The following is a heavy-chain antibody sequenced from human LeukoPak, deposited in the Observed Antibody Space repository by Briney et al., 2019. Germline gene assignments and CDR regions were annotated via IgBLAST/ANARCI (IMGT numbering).Heavy chain of an antibody. D-gene: IGHD1-26*01. CDR1: GFTFSAYF. CDR2: ISSNEYDT. J-gene: IGHJ4*02. V-gene: IGHV3-64*04. CDR3: ARKYSGTNPFDY. Sequence: GGSLRLSCSASGFTFSAYFMHWVRQAPGKGLEYVSSISSNEYDTYYADSVKGRFTISRDLSKNTLYLQMNSLRVEDTALYYCARKYSGTNPFDYWGQGTLVTVSS.